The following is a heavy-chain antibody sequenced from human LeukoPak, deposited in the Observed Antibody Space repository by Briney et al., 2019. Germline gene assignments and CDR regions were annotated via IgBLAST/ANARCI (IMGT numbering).Heavy chain of an antibody. J-gene: IGHJ4*02. CDR1: GFTFSSYA. CDR2: ISGSGGST. V-gene: IGHV3-23*01. D-gene: IGHD3-22*01. Sequence: GGSLRLSCAASGFTFSSYAMSWVRQAPGKGLEWVSAISGSGGSTYYADSVKGRFTISRDNSKNTLYLQMNSLRAEDTAVYYCAKAPTTYYYDSSGYYNHYWGQGSLVTVSS. CDR3: AKAPTTYYYDSSGYYNHY.